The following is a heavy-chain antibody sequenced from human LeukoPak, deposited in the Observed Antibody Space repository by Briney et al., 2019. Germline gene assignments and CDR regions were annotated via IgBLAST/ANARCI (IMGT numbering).Heavy chain of an antibody. J-gene: IGHJ4*02. CDR2: ISSSSSII. Sequence: PGRSLRLSCAASGFTFSSYAMHWVRQAPGKGLEWVSYISSSSSIIYYADSVKGRFTISRDNAKNSLYLQMNSLRAEDTAVYYCARGPLTDSAYYYDSSGYYPWGVCLDYWGQGTLVTVSS. V-gene: IGHV3-48*01. CDR1: GFTFSSYA. CDR3: ARGPLTDSAYYYDSSGYYPWGVCLDY. D-gene: IGHD3-22*01.